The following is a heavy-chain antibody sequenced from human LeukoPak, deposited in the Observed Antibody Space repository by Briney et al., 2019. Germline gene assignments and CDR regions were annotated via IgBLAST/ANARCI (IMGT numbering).Heavy chain of an antibody. CDR2: IYYSGST. Sequence: PSETLSLTCTVSGGSISSYYWSWIRQPPGKGLEWIGYIYYSGSTNYNPSLKSRLTMSIDTSKNQFSLKLTSVTAADTAVYYCARTNPVASRLVVFDYWGQGTLVTVSS. D-gene: IGHD6-6*01. J-gene: IGHJ4*02. CDR3: ARTNPVASRLVVFDY. V-gene: IGHV4-59*12. CDR1: GGSISSYY.